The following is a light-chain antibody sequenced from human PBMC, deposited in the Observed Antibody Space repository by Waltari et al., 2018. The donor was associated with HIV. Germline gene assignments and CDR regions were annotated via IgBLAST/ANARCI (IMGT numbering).Light chain of an antibody. Sequence: SYELTQPPSVSVSPGRTARITCSGDALPKKYPYWYQQKSGQAPVLVIYEDSKRPSGIPERFSGSSSGTMATLTISGAQVEDEADYYCYSTDSSGNHSLFGGGTKLTVL. CDR3: YSTDSSGNHSL. CDR1: ALPKKY. V-gene: IGLV3-10*01. J-gene: IGLJ2*01. CDR2: EDS.